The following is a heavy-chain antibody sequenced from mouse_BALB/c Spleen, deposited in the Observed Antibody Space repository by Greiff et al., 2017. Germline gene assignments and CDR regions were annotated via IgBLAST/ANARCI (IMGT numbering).Heavy chain of an antibody. J-gene: IGHJ4*01. V-gene: IGHV3-2*02. D-gene: IGHD2-3*01. CDR1: GYSITSDYA. CDR2: ISYSGST. Sequence: EVQLQESGPGLVKPSQSLSLTCTVTGYSITSDYAWNWIRQFPGNKLEWMGYISYSGSTSYNPSLKSRISITRDTSKNQFFLQLNSVTTEDTATYYCAREEDGPYYYAMDYWGQGTSVTVSS. CDR3: AREEDGPYYYAMDY.